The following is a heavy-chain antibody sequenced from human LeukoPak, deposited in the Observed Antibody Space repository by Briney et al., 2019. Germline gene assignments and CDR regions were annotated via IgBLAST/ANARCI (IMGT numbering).Heavy chain of an antibody. V-gene: IGHV3-66*01. CDR2: ISTSGTT. D-gene: IGHD1-26*01. CDR3: ATRGAPGYYYGMDV. Sequence: GGSLRLSRAASGFTVSSNYMSWVRQAPGKGLEWVSIISTSGTTSYADSVKGRFTISRDNSRNTLYLQMNSLRAEDTAVYYCATRGAPGYYYGMDVWGQGTTVTVSS. CDR1: GFTVSSNY. J-gene: IGHJ6*02.